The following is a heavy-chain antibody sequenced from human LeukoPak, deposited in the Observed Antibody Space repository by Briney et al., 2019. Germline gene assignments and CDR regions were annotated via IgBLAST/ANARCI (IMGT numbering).Heavy chain of an antibody. CDR2: ISGSGGST. Sequence: GGSLRLSCAVSGFTFSNYAMSWVRQAPGKGLEWVSGISGSGGSTYYADSVKGRFTISRDNSKNTLYPQMNSLRAEDTAVYYCAVIAAAGDDYWGQGTLVTVSS. D-gene: IGHD6-13*01. CDR3: AVIAAAGDDY. V-gene: IGHV3-23*01. CDR1: GFTFSNYA. J-gene: IGHJ4*02.